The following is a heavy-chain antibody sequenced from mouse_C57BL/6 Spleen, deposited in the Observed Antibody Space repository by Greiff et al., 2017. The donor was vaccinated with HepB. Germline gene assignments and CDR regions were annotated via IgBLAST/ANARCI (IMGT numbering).Heavy chain of an antibody. Sequence: VQLQQPGAELVRPGSSVKPSCKASGYTFTSYWMHWVKQRPIQGLEWIGNIDPSDSETHYNQKFKDKATLTVDKSSSTAYMQLSSLTSEDSAVYYCARGAIYGNYVGYWGQGTTLTVSS. CDR3: ARGAIYGNYVGY. CDR2: IDPSDSET. CDR1: GYTFTSYW. V-gene: IGHV1-52*01. J-gene: IGHJ2*01. D-gene: IGHD2-1*01.